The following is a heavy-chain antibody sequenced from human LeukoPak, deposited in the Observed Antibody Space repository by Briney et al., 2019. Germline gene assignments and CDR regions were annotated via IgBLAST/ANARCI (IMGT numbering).Heavy chain of an antibody. D-gene: IGHD3-22*01. CDR1: GFTFNSYG. Sequence: PGGSLRLSCAASGFTFNSYGMHWVRQAPGKGLEWVAVISYDGSNKYYADSVKGRFTISRDNSKNTLYLQMNSLRAEDTAVYYCARSYYYDSSGYYDTFSSFDYWGQGTLVTVSS. J-gene: IGHJ4*02. CDR3: ARSYYYDSSGYYDTFSSFDY. V-gene: IGHV3-30*03. CDR2: ISYDGSNK.